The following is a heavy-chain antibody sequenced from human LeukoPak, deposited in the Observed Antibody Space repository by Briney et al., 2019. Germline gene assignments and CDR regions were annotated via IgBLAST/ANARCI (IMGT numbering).Heavy chain of an antibody. CDR1: GGSISSGGYY. CDR3: ARGGYYYYDSSGYAHFDY. D-gene: IGHD3-22*01. Sequence: SQTLSLTCTVSGGSISSGGYYWSWIRQPPGKGLEWIGYIYHSGSTYYNPSLKSRVTISVDRSKNQFSLKLGSVTAADTAVYYCARGGYYYYDSSGYAHFDYWGQGTLVTVSS. V-gene: IGHV4-30-2*01. CDR2: IYHSGST. J-gene: IGHJ4*02.